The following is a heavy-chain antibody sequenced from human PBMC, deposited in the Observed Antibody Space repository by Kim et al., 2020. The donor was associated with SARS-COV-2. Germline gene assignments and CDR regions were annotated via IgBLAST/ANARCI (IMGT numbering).Heavy chain of an antibody. V-gene: IGHV3-30-3*01. CDR2: ISYDGSNK. Sequence: GGSLRLSCAASGFTFSSYAMHWVRQAPGKGLEWVAVISYDGSNKYYADSVKGRFTISRDNSKNTLYLQMNSLRAEDTAVYYCARDGMAGSSRLAPRSWFDPWGQGTLVTVSS. J-gene: IGHJ5*02. CDR1: GFTFSSYA. D-gene: IGHD6-13*01. CDR3: ARDGMAGSSRLAPRSWFDP.